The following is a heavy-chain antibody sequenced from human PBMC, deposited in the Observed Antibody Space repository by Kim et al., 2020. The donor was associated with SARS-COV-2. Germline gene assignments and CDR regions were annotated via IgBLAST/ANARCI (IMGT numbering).Heavy chain of an antibody. D-gene: IGHD3-10*01. CDR3: ATRGDSMVRGVDAFDI. Sequence: FQGRVTMTEDTSTDTAYMELSSLRSEDTAVYYCATRGDSMVRGVDAFDIWGQGTMVTVSS. V-gene: IGHV1-24*01. J-gene: IGHJ3*02.